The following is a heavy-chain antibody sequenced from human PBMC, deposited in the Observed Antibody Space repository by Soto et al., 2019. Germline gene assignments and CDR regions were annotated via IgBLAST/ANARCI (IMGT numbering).Heavy chain of an antibody. CDR1: GGSVSSGSYY. CDR2: IYHSGST. J-gene: IGHJ4*02. Sequence: QVQLQESGPGLVKPSETLSLTCTVSGGSVSSGSYYWNWIRQPPGKGLERIGYIYHSGSTNYNHSFKSRVTVSVDTSENQFYLKLSSVTAADTALYDCARDQGAFGGNSALDYWGQGTLVTVSS. D-gene: IGHD2-21*02. V-gene: IGHV4-61*01. CDR3: ARDQGAFGGNSALDY.